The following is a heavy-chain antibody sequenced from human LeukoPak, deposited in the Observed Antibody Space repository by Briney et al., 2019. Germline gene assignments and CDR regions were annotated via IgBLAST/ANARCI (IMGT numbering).Heavy chain of an antibody. CDR1: GFNYSSYT. J-gene: IGHJ3*02. Sequence: GGSLRLSCAASGFNYSSYTMNWVRQAPGMGLEWLSYISASRGITYYADSVKGRFTISRDNAKNSLYLQMNSLRAEDTALYYCAKDFDGRVAVAGSNDAFDIWGQGTMVTVSS. D-gene: IGHD6-19*01. CDR3: AKDFDGRVAVAGSNDAFDI. V-gene: IGHV3-48*01. CDR2: ISASRGIT.